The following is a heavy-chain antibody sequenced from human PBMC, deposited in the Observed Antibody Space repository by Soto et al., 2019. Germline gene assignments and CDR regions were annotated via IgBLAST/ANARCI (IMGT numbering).Heavy chain of an antibody. CDR3: ARENSVQAWLHHFDH. D-gene: IGHD5-18*01. Sequence: GGSLRLSCEASGFSFSSFAMNWVRQAPGRGLEWVSYISDDGASIYYADSLKGRFTNSRDNAKNSLSLQMNNLRAEDTAVYYCARENSVQAWLHHFDHWGLGTLVTVSS. CDR1: GFSFSSFA. J-gene: IGHJ4*02. CDR2: ISDDGASI. V-gene: IGHV3-48*03.